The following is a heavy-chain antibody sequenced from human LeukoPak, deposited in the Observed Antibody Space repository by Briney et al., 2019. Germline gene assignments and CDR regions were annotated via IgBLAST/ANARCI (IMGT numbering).Heavy chain of an antibody. CDR3: ATLQEWIIGGATTYFDY. V-gene: IGHV1-2*02. CDR1: GYTFTGYY. D-gene: IGHD1-26*01. CDR2: INPNSGGT. Sequence: ASVKVSCRASGYTFTGYYMHWVRQAPGQGLEWMGWINPNSGGTNYAQKFQGRVTMTRDTSISTAYMELSRLRSDDTAVFFCATLQEWIIGGATTYFDYWGQGTLVTVSS. J-gene: IGHJ4*02.